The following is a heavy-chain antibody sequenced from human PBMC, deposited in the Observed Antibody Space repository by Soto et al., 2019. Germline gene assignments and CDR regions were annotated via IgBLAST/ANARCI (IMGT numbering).Heavy chain of an antibody. V-gene: IGHV1-18*01. CDR1: GYTFNTYG. CDR2: ISAYDGKT. J-gene: IGHJ5*02. D-gene: IGHD3-3*01. CDR3: ARDPHEFWTSYWFDP. Sequence: ASVKVSCKTSGYTFNTYGINWVRQAPGQGLELMGWISAYDGKTTYAEKFQGRVTMTTDTSTSTAYMELRSLRSDDTAIYYCARDPHEFWTSYWFDPWGQGTPVTSPQ.